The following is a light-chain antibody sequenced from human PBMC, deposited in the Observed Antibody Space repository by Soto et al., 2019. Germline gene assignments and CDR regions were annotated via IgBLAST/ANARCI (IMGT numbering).Light chain of an antibody. Sequence: QSVLTQPASVSGSPGQSITISCTGTSSDVGNYDLVSWYQQLPGKAPKFILYEGSKRPSGVSNRFSGSKSGNTASLTISGLQVEGEADYYCCSYAGSSTYVFGTGTKVTVL. J-gene: IGLJ1*01. CDR1: SSDVGNYDL. CDR2: EGS. V-gene: IGLV2-23*01. CDR3: CSYAGSSTYV.